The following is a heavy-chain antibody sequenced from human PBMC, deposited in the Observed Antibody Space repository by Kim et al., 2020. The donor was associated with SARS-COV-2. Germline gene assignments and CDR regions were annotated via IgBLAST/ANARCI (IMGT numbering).Heavy chain of an antibody. J-gene: IGHJ6*02. V-gene: IGHV1-3*01. CDR1: GYTFSTSG. D-gene: IGHD2-8*02. Sequence: ASVKVSCKASGYTFSTSGMHWVRQAPGQRLEWMGWINAGNGDTKYSQRFQGRVTITRDTSASTVYMELSSLRSEDTAVYYCARAGGNYYYAMEVWGQGTTVTVSS. CDR3: ARAGGNYYYAMEV. CDR2: INAGNGDT.